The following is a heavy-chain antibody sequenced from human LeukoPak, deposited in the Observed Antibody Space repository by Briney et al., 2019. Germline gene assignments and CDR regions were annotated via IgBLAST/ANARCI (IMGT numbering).Heavy chain of an antibody. D-gene: IGHD5-18*01. CDR3: ARGRKYSYGYRVNELGSGYFDN. J-gene: IGHJ4*02. V-gene: IGHV4-59*01. CDR2: IYYSGST. Sequence: SETLSLTCTVSGGSISSYYWGWIRQPPGKGLECIGYIYYSGSTNYNPSLKSPVTISVDTSKNQFSLKLSSVTAADTAVYYCARGRKYSYGYRVNELGSGYFDNWGQGTLVTVSS. CDR1: GGSISSYY.